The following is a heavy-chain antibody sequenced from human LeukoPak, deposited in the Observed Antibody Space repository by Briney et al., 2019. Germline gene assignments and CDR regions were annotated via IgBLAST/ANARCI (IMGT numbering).Heavy chain of an antibody. CDR3: TKDAAYSSSWFGYFDY. V-gene: IGHV3-43*01. Sequence: PGGSLRLSCAASGFTFHDHTMHWVRQGPGKRLEWAALITWDGDVTHYADSVKGRFTISRDNGKNSLFLQMNSVTTEDTALYYCTKDAAYSSSWFGYFDYWGQGTLVTVSS. J-gene: IGHJ4*02. D-gene: IGHD6-13*01. CDR2: ITWDGDVT. CDR1: GFTFHDHT.